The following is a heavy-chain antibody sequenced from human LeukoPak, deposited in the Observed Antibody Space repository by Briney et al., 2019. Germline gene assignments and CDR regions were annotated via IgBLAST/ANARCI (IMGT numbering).Heavy chain of an antibody. CDR3: ARDRLGAEYDY. CDR2: IKQDGTEK. J-gene: IGHJ4*02. D-gene: IGHD3-16*01. V-gene: IGHV3-7*01. Sequence: GGSLRLSCAASGFTFTTYWMSWVRQAPGKGLEWVANIKQDGTEKYYVDSVKGRFTISRDNAKKSLYLEMNSLRAEDTAVYYCARDRLGAEYDYWGQGTLVSVSS. CDR1: GFTFTTYW.